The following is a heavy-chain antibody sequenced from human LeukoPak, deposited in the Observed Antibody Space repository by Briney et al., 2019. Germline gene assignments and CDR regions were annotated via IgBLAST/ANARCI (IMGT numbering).Heavy chain of an antibody. CDR2: IVVGSGNT. D-gene: IGHD3-22*01. CDR3: AGTRFYDSSDYYSPHFDY. Sequence: ASVKVSCKASGFTFTSSAMQWVRQVRGQRLEWIGWIVVGSGNTNYAQKFQERVTITRDMSTSTAYMELSSLRSEDTAVYYCAGTRFYDSSDYYSPHFDYWGQGTLVTVSS. J-gene: IGHJ4*02. CDR1: GFTFTSSA. V-gene: IGHV1-58*02.